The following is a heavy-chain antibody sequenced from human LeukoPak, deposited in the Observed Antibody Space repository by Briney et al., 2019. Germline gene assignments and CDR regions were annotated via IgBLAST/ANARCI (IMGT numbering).Heavy chain of an antibody. CDR3: ARLMVYAIPSEGDAFDI. J-gene: IGHJ3*02. CDR2: ISYDGSNK. D-gene: IGHD2-8*01. V-gene: IGHV3-30-3*01. CDR1: GFTFSSYA. Sequence: GGCLRLSCAASGFTFSSYAMHWVRQAPGKGLEWVAVISYDGSNKYYADSVKGRFTISRDNSKNTLYLQMNSLRAEDTAVYYCARLMVYAIPSEGDAFDIWGQGTMVTVSS.